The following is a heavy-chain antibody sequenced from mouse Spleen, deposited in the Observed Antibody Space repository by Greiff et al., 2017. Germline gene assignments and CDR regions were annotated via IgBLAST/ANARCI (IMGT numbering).Heavy chain of an antibody. CDR2: IYPGSGNT. J-gene: IGHJ4*01. Sequence: QVQLQQSGPELVKPGASVKISCKASGYSFTSYYIHWVKQRPGQGLEWIGWIYPGSGNTKYNEKFKGKATLTADTSSSTAYMQLSSLTSEDSAVYYCARGYDYDRAMDYWGQGTSVTVSS. CDR1: GYSFTSYY. CDR3: ARGYDYDRAMDY. V-gene: IGHV1-66*01. D-gene: IGHD2-4*01.